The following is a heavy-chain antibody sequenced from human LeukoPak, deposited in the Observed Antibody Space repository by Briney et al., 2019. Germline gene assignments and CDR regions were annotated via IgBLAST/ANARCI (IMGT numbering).Heavy chain of an antibody. Sequence: GGSLRLSCEVSGVTVMSNYMSWVRQAPGKGLEWVSLIYSGGITYYADSVKGRFISSRDNSKNTLYLQMNSLRAEDTAVYYCATSQKVAGAFDIWGQGTMVTVSS. J-gene: IGHJ3*02. V-gene: IGHV3-66*01. CDR1: GVTVMSNY. CDR2: IYSGGIT. CDR3: ATSQKVAGAFDI.